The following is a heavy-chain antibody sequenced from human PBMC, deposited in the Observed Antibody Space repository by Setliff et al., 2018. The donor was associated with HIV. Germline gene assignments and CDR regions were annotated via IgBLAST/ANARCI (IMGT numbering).Heavy chain of an antibody. J-gene: IGHJ3*02. CDR3: ARSRIRGYYDTSPAMAFDI. CDR1: GDLINNHN. D-gene: IGHD3-22*01. V-gene: IGHV4-59*08. CDR2: IHYSGTS. Sequence: ETLSLTCTVSGDLINNHNWNWIRQSPEKGLEWLGNIHYSGTSNYNSSLKSRIVISLDTSKKQFSLHFYSVTAADTAVYYCARSRIRGYYDTSPAMAFDIWGRGTMVTVSS.